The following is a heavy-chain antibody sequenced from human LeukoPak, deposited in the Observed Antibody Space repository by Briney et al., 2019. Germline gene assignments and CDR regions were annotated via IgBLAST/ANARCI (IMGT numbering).Heavy chain of an antibody. Sequence: GGSLRLSCAASGFTFSSYEMNWVRQAPGKGLEWVSYISSSGSTIYYADSVKGRFTISRDNAKNSLYLQMNSLRAEDTAVYYCARDLRGVISTPIDYWGQGTLVTVSS. CDR1: GFTFSSYE. CDR2: ISSSGSTI. V-gene: IGHV3-48*03. D-gene: IGHD3-10*01. J-gene: IGHJ4*02. CDR3: ARDLRGVISTPIDY.